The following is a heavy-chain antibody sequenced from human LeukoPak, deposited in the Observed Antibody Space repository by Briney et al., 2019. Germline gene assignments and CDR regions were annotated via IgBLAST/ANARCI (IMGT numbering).Heavy chain of an antibody. V-gene: IGHV1-8*01. CDR2: MNPNSGNT. CDR1: GYTFTSYD. D-gene: IGHD1-26*01. Sequence: ASVKVSCKASGYTFTSYDINWVRQATGQGLEWMGWMNPNSGNTSYAQKFQGRVTMTRDTSTSTVYMELSSLRSEDTAVYYCATVFPRFRLIVGATNSLDYWGQGTLVTVSS. CDR3: ATVFPRFRLIVGATNSLDY. J-gene: IGHJ4*02.